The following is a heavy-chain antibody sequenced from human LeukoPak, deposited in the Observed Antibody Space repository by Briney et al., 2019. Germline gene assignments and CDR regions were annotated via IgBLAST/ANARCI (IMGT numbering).Heavy chain of an antibody. CDR3: AREWHATFDY. CDR2: IWYDGSNE. D-gene: IGHD1-26*01. Sequence: GGSLRLSCAASGFTFSSYGMHWVRQAPGKGLEWVAVIWYDGSNENYADSVKGRFTISRDNSKKTMYLQMNSLRAEDTAVYYCAREWHATFDYWGQGTLVTVSS. J-gene: IGHJ4*02. V-gene: IGHV3-33*01. CDR1: GFTFSSYG.